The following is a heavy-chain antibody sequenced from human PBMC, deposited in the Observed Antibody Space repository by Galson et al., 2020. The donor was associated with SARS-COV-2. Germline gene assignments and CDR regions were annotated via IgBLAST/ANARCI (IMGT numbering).Heavy chain of an antibody. CDR3: ARGLLWFGELLEPDAFDI. V-gene: IGHV4-31*03. Sequence: SQTLSLTCTVSGGSISSGGYYWSWIRQHPGKGLEWNGYIYYSGSTYYNPSLKSRVTISVDTSKNQFSLKLSSVTAADTAVYYCARGLLWFGELLEPDAFDIWGQGTMVTVSS. CDR2: IYYSGST. J-gene: IGHJ3*02. D-gene: IGHD3-10*01. CDR1: GGSISSGGYY.